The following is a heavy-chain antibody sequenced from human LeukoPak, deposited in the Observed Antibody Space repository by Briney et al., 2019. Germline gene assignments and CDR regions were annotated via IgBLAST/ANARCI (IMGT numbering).Heavy chain of an antibody. CDR1: GYTFTSYD. V-gene: IGHV1-8*03. D-gene: IGHD2-21*01. CDR2: MNPNSGNT. J-gene: IGHJ6*03. Sequence: ASVKVSCKASGYTFTSYDINWVRQATGQRLEWMGWMNPNSGNTGYAQKFQGRVTITRNTSISTAYMELSSLRSEDTAVYYCARVWYYYYMDVWGKGTTVTVSS. CDR3: ARVWYYYYMDV.